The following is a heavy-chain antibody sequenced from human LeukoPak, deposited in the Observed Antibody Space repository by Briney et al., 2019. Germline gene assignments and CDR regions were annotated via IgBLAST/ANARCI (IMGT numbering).Heavy chain of an antibody. CDR2: ISSSGSTI. V-gene: IGHV3-11*01. J-gene: IGHJ3*02. CDR3: ARDRPFVTTVVTRSAFDI. Sequence: GGSLRLSCAAFGFTFSDYYMSWIRQAPGKGLEWVSYISSSGSTIYYADSVKGRFTISRDNAKNSLYLQMNSLRAEDTAVYYCARDRPFVTTVVTRSAFDIWGQGTMVTVSS. D-gene: IGHD4-23*01. CDR1: GFTFSDYY.